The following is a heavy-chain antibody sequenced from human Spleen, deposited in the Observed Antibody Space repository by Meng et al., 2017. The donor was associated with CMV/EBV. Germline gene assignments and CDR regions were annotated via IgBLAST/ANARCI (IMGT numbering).Heavy chain of an antibody. J-gene: IGHJ5*02. D-gene: IGHD2-2*01. CDR3: ARDPGYCSSTSCYAAGGWFDP. CDR1: GFTFSSYE. CDR2: ISSSGSTI. Sequence: GESLKISCAASGFTFSSYEMNWVRQAPGKGLEWVSYISSSGSTIYYADSLKGRFTIFRDNAKNSLYLQMNSLRAEDTAVYYCARDPGYCSSTSCYAAGGWFDPWGQGTLVTVSS. V-gene: IGHV3-48*03.